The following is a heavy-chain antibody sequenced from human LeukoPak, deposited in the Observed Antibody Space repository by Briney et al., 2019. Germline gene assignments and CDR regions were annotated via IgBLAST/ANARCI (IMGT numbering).Heavy chain of an antibody. D-gene: IGHD6-13*01. V-gene: IGHV3-7*01. CDR3: ARGGSTSSWFWND. J-gene: IGHJ4*02. CDR2: IKPDGGEN. CDR1: GFTFITKW. Sequence: PGGSLRLSCAASGFTFITKWMTWVRQAPGKGLEWVANIKPDGGENFYVDSVKGRFTISRDNARNSLSLQMNSLRAEDMAVYYCARGGSTSSWFWNDWGQGTLVTVSS.